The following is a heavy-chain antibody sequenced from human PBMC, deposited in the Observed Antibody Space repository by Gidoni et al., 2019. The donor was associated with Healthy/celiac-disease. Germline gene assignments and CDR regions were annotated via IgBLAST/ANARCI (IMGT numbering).Heavy chain of an antibody. Sequence: QVQLQQWGAGLLKPSETLSLTCAVYGGSFSGYYWSWIRQPPGKGLEWIGEINHSGSTNYNPSLKSRVTISVDTSKNQFSLKLSSVTAADTAVYYCARDYGDYPGWLDPWGQGTLVTVSS. V-gene: IGHV4-34*01. CDR3: ARDYGDYPGWLDP. D-gene: IGHD4-17*01. CDR1: GGSFSGYY. J-gene: IGHJ5*02. CDR2: INHSGST.